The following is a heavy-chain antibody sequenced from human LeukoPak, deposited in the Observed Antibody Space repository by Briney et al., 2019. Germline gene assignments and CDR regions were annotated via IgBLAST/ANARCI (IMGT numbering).Heavy chain of an antibody. J-gene: IGHJ4*02. D-gene: IGHD2-15*01. V-gene: IGHV1-2*02. CDR3: ATQVVVVAFDY. CDR2: INPNSGGT. CDR1: GYTFTVYY. Sequence: GASVKVSFKASGYTFTVYYMHWVRQAPGQGLEWMGWINPNSGGTNYAQKFQGRVTMTRDTSISTAYMELSRLRSDDTAVYYCATQVVVVAFDYWGQGTLVTVSS.